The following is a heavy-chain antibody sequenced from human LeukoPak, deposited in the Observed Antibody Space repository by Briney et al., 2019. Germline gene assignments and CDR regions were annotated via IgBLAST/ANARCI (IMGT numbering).Heavy chain of an antibody. D-gene: IGHD3-16*02. CDR3: ARESLGQTNASDI. J-gene: IGHJ3*02. CDR2: ISYDGSNK. Sequence: GGSLRLSCVASGFTFSSYAMHWVRQAPGKGRECVSVISYDGSNKYYADSVKGRFTISRDNSKNTLYLQMNSLRAEDTAVYYCARESLGQTNASDIWGQGTMVTVSA. V-gene: IGHV3-30-3*01. CDR1: GFTFSSYA.